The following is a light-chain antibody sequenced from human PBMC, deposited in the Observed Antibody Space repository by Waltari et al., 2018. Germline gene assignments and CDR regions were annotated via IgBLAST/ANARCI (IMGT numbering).Light chain of an antibody. J-gene: IGKJ3*01. V-gene: IGKV4-1*01. Sequence: DIVMTQSPDSLAVSLGERATLNCKSSQSVLYSSNNRNYLAWYQQKPGQPPKLLIYWASTRESGVPERFSGSGSGTDFTLTISSLQAEDVAVYYCQQYYTTPFTFGPGTKAEIK. CDR1: QSVLYSSNNRNY. CDR3: QQYYTTPFT. CDR2: WAS.